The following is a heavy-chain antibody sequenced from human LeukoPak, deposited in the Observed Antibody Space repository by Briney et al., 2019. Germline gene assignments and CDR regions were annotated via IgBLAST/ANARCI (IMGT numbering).Heavy chain of an antibody. V-gene: IGHV3-30*02. J-gene: IGHJ4*02. CDR3: AKNRDSSDYPRDFDY. Sequence: GGSLRLSCAAFGFTFSSYGMHWVRQTPGKGLEWVAFIRHDGSYQQYADSVKGRFTVSRGNSKDMVYLQMNSLRTEDTAVYYCAKNRDSSDYPRDFDYWGQGTLVTVSS. D-gene: IGHD3-22*01. CDR2: IRHDGSYQ. CDR1: GFTFSSYG.